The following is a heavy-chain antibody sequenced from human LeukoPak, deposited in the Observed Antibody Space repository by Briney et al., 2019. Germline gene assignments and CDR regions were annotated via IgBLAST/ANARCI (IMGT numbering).Heavy chain of an antibody. V-gene: IGHV3-30*18. J-gene: IGHJ4*02. CDR2: ISYDGSNK. D-gene: IGHD6-19*01. CDR3: AKRDSSGWYYFDY. Sequence: GGSLRLSCAASGFTFSSYGMHWVRQAPGKGLEWVAVISYDGSNKYYADSVKGRFTISRDNSMNTLSLQMNSLRAEDTAVYYCAKRDSSGWYYFDYWGQGTLVTVSS. CDR1: GFTFSSYG.